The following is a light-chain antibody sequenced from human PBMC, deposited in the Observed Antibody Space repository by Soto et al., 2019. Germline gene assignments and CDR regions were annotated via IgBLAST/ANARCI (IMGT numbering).Light chain of an antibody. V-gene: IGKV3-20*01. CDR2: RAF. CDR1: QTVTL. Sequence: EIVLTQSPGTLSLFPGERATLSCRASQTVTLLAWFQQKPGQAPRLLIYRAFSRATGVPDRFSGSGSGTDFTLTISRLEPEDFSLYYCQQYGDAPITFGQGTRLEIK. CDR3: QQYGDAPIT. J-gene: IGKJ5*01.